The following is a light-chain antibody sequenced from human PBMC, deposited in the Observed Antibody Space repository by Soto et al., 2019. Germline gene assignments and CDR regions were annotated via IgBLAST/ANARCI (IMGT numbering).Light chain of an antibody. Sequence: EIVLTQSPGTLSLSPGERATLSCRASQSVSSSYLAWYQQKPGQAPRLLIYGASSRATGIPDRFSGSGSGTDFPLTVSRLEPEDLAVYYCQQYGSSPHTVGQGTKLEIK. CDR1: QSVSSSY. CDR3: QQYGSSPHT. J-gene: IGKJ2*01. CDR2: GAS. V-gene: IGKV3-20*01.